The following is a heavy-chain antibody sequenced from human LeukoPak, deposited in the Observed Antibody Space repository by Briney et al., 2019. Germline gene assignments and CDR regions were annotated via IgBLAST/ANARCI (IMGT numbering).Heavy chain of an antibody. CDR3: AREKEMATTPPTRIEYYFDY. CDR1: GGSISSYY. CDR2: IYYSGST. Sequence: SETLSLTCTVSGGSISSYYWSWIRQPPGKGLEWIGYIYYSGSTNYNPSLKSRVTISVDTSKNQFSLKLSSVTAADTAVYYCAREKEMATTPPTRIEYYFDYWGQETLVTVSS. V-gene: IGHV4-59*01. J-gene: IGHJ4*02. D-gene: IGHD5-24*01.